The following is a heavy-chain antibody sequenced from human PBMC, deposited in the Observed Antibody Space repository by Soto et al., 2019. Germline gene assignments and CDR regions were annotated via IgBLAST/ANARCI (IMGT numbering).Heavy chain of an antibody. CDR2: IGGSVDST. CDR3: AKDSLGGGLHLGTQNCYGLDV. D-gene: IGHD3-16*01. V-gene: IGHV3-23*01. Sequence: GGSLRLSCAASGFTFRSYAMSWVRQAPGKGLEWVSGIGGSVDSTHYADSVKGRFTISRDTSRDTLYLQMNSLRAEDTAVYYCAKDSLGGGLHLGTQNCYGLDVWGQGTMVTVSS. CDR1: GFTFRSYA. J-gene: IGHJ6*02.